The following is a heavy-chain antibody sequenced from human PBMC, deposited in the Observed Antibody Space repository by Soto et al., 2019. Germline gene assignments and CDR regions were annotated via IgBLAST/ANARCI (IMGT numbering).Heavy chain of an antibody. D-gene: IGHD6-6*01. CDR3: ARVGSSSFSAADNSYYFDY. J-gene: IGHJ4*02. CDR1: GGTFSSYA. Sequence: SVKVSCKASGGTFSSYAISWERQAPGQGLEWMGGIIPIFGTANYAQKFQGRVTITADESTSTAYMELSSLRSEDTAVYYCARVGSSSFSAADNSYYFDYWGQGTLVTVSS. CDR2: IIPIFGTA. V-gene: IGHV1-69*13.